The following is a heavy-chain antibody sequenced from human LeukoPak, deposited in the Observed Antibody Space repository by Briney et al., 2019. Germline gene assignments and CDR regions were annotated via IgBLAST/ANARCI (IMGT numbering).Heavy chain of an antibody. CDR3: ARDQIVVVPAGWGYYYMDV. V-gene: IGHV1-69*13. J-gene: IGHJ6*03. CDR1: GGTFSSYA. Sequence: SVKVSCKASGGTFSSYAISWVRQAPGQGLEWMGGIIPIFGTANYAQKFQGRVTITADESTSTAYMELSSLRSEDTAVYYCARDQIVVVPAGWGYYYMDVWGKGTTVTVSS. D-gene: IGHD2-2*01. CDR2: IIPIFGTA.